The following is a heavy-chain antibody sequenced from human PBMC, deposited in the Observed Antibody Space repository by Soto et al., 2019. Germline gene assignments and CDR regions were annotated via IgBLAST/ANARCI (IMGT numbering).Heavy chain of an antibody. V-gene: IGHV1-18*04. CDR2: ITAYNGNT. D-gene: IGHD6-13*01. CDR3: ARASLQPFAH. J-gene: IGHJ1*01. CDR1: GYTFTTYG. Sequence: QVQLVQSGAEVKEPGASVKVSCKASGYTFTTYGISWVRQAPGLGREWMGWITAYNGNTHYAQNLQGRVTMTTDTSTSRAYIEVRSLRSEDTAVYYCARASLQPFAHWGQGTLVTVSS.